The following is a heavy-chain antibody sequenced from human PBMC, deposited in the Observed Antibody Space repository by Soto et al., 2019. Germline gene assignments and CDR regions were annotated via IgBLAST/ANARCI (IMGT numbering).Heavy chain of an antibody. CDR2: IYYSGST. J-gene: IGHJ3*02. V-gene: IGHV4-30-4*01. Sequence: PSESLSLSCPDSGCSISSGDYDWSWIRQPPGKGLEWIGYIYYSGSTYYNPSLKSRVTISVDTSKNQFSLKLSSVTAADTAVYYCASAISTDAFDIWGQGTMVTVSS. CDR3: ASAISTDAFDI. CDR1: GCSISSGDYD.